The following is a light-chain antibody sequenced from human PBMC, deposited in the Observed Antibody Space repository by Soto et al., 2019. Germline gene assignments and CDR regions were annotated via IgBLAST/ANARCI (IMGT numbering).Light chain of an antibody. J-gene: IGKJ4*01. CDR1: QSISIN. CDR3: QEHNNWPTT. CDR2: GAS. V-gene: IGKV3-15*01. Sequence: EIVMTQSPATLSVSPGERITLSCRPSQSISINLAWYQRKPGQSPRLHFSGASTRSTGVPVRFSGSGSGTDFTLSISSLQCDDFAVYYCQEHNNWPTTFGEGTKVEIK.